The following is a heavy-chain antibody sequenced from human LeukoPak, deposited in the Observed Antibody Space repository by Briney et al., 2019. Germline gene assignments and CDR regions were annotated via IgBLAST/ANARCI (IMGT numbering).Heavy chain of an antibody. J-gene: IGHJ6*03. V-gene: IGHV4-61*02. CDR3: ARVAALYYYYYMDV. CDR2: IYTSGST. Sequence: SETLSLTCTVSGGSISSGSYYWSWIRQPAGKGLEWIGRIYTSGSTNYNPSLKSRVTISVDTSKNRFSLKLSSVTAADTAVYYCARVAALYYYYYMDVWGKGTTVTVSS. CDR1: GGSISSGSYY. D-gene: IGHD2-15*01.